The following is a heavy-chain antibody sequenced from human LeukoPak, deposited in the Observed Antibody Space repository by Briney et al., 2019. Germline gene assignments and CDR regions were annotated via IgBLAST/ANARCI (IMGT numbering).Heavy chain of an antibody. V-gene: IGHV4-34*09. D-gene: IGHD2-21*01. J-gene: IGHJ4*02. Sequence: SETLSLTCAVYGGSFSGYYWSWIRQPPGKGLEWIGEINHSGSTNYNPSLKSRVTISVDTSKNQFSLKLSSVTAADTAVYYCARDLDGGGLLDYWAREPWSPSPQ. CDR1: GGSFSGYY. CDR3: ARDLDGGGLLDY. CDR2: INHSGST.